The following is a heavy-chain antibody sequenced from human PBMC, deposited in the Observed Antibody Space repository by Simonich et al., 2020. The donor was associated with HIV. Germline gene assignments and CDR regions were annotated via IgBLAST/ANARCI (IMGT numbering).Heavy chain of an antibody. CDR1: GGSFSGYY. CDR2: INHRCST. CDR3: ARGFYQRLYYFDY. J-gene: IGHJ4*02. V-gene: IGHV4-34*01. Sequence: QVQLQQWGAGLLKPSETLSLTCAVYGGSFSGYYWSWIRQPPGTGLEWIGEINHRCSTNYNPSHKSRVTISVDTSKNQFSLKLSSVTAADTAVYYWARGFYQRLYYFDYWGQGTLVTVSS. D-gene: IGHD2-2*01.